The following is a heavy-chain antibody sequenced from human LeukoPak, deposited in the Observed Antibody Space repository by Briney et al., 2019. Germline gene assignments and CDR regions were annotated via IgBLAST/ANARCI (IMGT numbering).Heavy chain of an antibody. CDR2: IKQDGSEK. CDR1: GFTFSSYW. CDR3: ARDLYGDYDHYYFGMDV. D-gene: IGHD4-17*01. J-gene: IGHJ6*02. V-gene: IGHV3-7*01. Sequence: GGSLRLSCAASGFTFSSYWMSWVRQAPGKGLEWVANIKQDGSEKNYVDSVKGRFTISRDNAKNSLYLQMNSLRAEDTAVYYCARDLYGDYDHYYFGMDVWGQGTTVTVSS.